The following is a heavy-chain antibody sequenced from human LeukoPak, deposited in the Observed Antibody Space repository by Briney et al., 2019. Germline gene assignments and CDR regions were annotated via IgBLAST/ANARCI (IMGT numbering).Heavy chain of an antibody. V-gene: IGHV3-9*03. CDR2: IGWNSDNI. Sequence: GGSLRLSCAASGFNFNDYAMHWVRQAPGKGLEWVSGIGWNSDNIGYADSVKGRFTISRDNAKNSLYLQMDSLRAEDMAFYYCAKDLMYSSSSGAFDIWGRGTMVTVSS. D-gene: IGHD6-6*01. CDR1: GFNFNDYA. CDR3: AKDLMYSSSSGAFDI. J-gene: IGHJ3*02.